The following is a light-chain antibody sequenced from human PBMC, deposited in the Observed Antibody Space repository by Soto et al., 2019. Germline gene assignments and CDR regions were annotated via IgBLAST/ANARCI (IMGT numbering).Light chain of an antibody. Sequence: ETVLTQYLGTLSFLPVQRRPLXWQASQSVSSSYLAWYQQKPGQAPRLLIYGASSRATGIPDRFSGSGSGTDFTLTISRLGPEDFAVYYCQLYGTSPKTFGQGTKV. CDR3: QLYGTSPKT. J-gene: IGKJ1*01. CDR1: QSVSSSY. CDR2: GAS. V-gene: IGKV3-20*01.